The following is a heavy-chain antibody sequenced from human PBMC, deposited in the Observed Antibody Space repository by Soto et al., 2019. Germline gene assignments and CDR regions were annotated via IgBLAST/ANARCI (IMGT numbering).Heavy chain of an antibody. CDR1: GFTFSSDG. D-gene: IGHD2-2*01. V-gene: IGHV3-30*18. CDR2: ISYDGRNK. CDR3: AKGPAIVLVPAAMNYYCGMDV. J-gene: IGHJ6*02. Sequence: QVQLVESGGGVVQPGRSLRLSCAASGFTFSSDGMHWVRQAPGKGLEWVAVISYDGRNKYYADSVKGRFTISRDNSKNTMYLHMNSMRAEDTAVYYCAKGPAIVLVPAAMNYYCGMDVWGQGTTVTVSS.